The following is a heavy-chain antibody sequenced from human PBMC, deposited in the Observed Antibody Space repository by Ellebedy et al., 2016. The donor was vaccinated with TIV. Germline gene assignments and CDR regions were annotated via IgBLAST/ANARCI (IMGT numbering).Heavy chain of an antibody. Sequence: AASVKVSCKASGYTFTNYYKHCLRQAPGQGLEWMGIINPSGGSTTYAQNLQGRVTMTRDTSTSTVYMELSSLRSEDTAVYYCARARSSGWLHTPDYWGQGLLVTVSS. V-gene: IGHV1-46*04. CDR2: INPSGGST. J-gene: IGHJ4*02. CDR1: GYTFTNYY. CDR3: ARARSSGWLHTPDY. D-gene: IGHD6-19*01.